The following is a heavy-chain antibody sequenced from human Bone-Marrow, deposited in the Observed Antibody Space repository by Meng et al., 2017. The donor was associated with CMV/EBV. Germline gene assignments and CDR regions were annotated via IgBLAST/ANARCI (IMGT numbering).Heavy chain of an antibody. V-gene: IGHV1-2*02. Sequence: ASVKVSCKASGYTFTSYYMHWVRQAPGQGLEWMGWINPNSGGTNYAQTFQGRVTMTRDTSISTAYMELSRLRSDDTAVYYCARDLRRIAAAESGVGGMEVWGQGTTVTVSS. J-gene: IGHJ6*02. CDR2: INPNSGGT. D-gene: IGHD6-13*01. CDR1: GYTFTSYY. CDR3: ARDLRRIAAAESGVGGMEV.